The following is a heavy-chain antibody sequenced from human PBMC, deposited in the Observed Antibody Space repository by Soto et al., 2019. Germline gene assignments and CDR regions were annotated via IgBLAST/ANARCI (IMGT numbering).Heavy chain of an antibody. CDR3: TRDDSGLGIDY. J-gene: IGHJ4*02. D-gene: IGHD1-26*01. V-gene: IGHV3-74*01. Sequence: GGSLRLSCEASGFNFRDFWMHWVRQPPGKGPEWVSNIPSDGRDVSYADSVRGRFTISRDDARNTLYLQMCDLRVEDTDIYYCTRDDSGLGIDYWGPGTQVTVSS. CDR2: IPSDGRDV. CDR1: GFNFRDFW.